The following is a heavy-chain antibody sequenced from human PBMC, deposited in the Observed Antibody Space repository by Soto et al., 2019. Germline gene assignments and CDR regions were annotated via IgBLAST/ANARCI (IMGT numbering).Heavy chain of an antibody. Sequence: QVQQQQWGAGLLKPSETLSLSCAVSAEYFSPYYWNWIRQSPGKGLEWIGEINHTGRNNYNPSLKSRVNMSIDMSKNQLSLGLTSVTAADTGVYYCARGGSSEWQVALDIWCQGTMVTVYS. CDR3: ARGGSSEWQVALDI. D-gene: IGHD6-19*01. CDR1: AEYFSPYY. J-gene: IGHJ3*02. CDR2: INHTGRN. V-gene: IGHV4-34*01.